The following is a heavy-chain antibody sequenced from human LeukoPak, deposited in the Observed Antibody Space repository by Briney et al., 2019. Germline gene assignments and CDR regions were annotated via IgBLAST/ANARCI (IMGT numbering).Heavy chain of an antibody. CDR2: INQDGSEK. CDR1: GFTVSSTY. V-gene: IGHV3-7*01. D-gene: IGHD5-24*01. J-gene: IGHJ4*02. CDR3: ARERDGRFFDY. Sequence: PGGSLRLSCAASGFTVSSTYMSWVRQAPGKGLEWVANINQDGSEKYFLDSVRGRFTISRDNAKNSLALQMNTLRAEDTAVYYCARERDGRFFDYWGQGTLVTVSS.